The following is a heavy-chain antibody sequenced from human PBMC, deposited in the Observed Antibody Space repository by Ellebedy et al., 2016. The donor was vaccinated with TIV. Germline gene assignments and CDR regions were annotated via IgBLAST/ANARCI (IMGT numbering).Heavy chain of an antibody. D-gene: IGHD6-19*01. CDR2: ISSSSSYI. CDR1: GFTFSSYS. J-gene: IGHJ4*02. CDR3: ARDMYSSGWYSTPLIDY. Sequence: GESLKISXAASGFTFSSYSMNWVRQAPGKGLEWVSSISSSSSYIYYADSVKGRFTISRDNAKNSLYLQMNSLRAEDTAVYYCARDMYSSGWYSTPLIDYWGQGTLVTVSS. V-gene: IGHV3-21*01.